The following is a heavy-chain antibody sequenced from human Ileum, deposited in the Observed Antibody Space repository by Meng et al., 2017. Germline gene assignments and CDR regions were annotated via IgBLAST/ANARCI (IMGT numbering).Heavy chain of an antibody. J-gene: IGHJ4*02. Sequence: QLQLQGSGPGLVEPSGTLSLTCAVSGGSISSTYWWTWVRQSAGKGLEWIGEIHHSGSTNYNPSLKSRVTISVDKSKNQFSLNLRSVTAADTAVYYCARIDYGGNGIEKYYFDYWGQGTLVTVSS. CDR3: ARIDYGGNGIEKYYFDY. CDR1: GGSISSTYW. V-gene: IGHV4-4*02. CDR2: IHHSGST. D-gene: IGHD4-23*01.